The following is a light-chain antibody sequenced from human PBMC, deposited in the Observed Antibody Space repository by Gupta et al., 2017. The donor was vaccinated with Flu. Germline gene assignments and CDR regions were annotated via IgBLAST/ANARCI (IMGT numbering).Light chain of an antibody. V-gene: IGKV4-1*01. CDR1: QTVLYSSNNKNY. CDR3: QQYFATPWT. J-gene: IGKJ1*01. CDR2: WAS. Sequence: DIVMTQSPYSLDVSLGEGATINCQSSQTVLYSSNNKNYLNWYQQKPGQPPKLLIYWASTRESGVPDRFSGSGSGTDFTLTISSLQAEDVAIYYCQQYFATPWTFGQGTKVDIK.